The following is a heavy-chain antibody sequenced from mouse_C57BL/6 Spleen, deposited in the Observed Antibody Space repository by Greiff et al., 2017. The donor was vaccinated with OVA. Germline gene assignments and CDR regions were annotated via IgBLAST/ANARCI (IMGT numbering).Heavy chain of an antibody. V-gene: IGHV2-5*01. CDR3: AKKNGNWGYYAMDY. Sequence: VHLVESGPGLVQPSQSLSITCTVSGFSLTSYGVHWVRQSPGKGLEWLGVIWRGGSTDYNAAFMSRLSITKDNSKSQVFFKMNSLQADDTAIYYCAKKNGNWGYYAMDYWGQGTSVTVSS. J-gene: IGHJ4*01. D-gene: IGHD2-1*01. CDR2: IWRGGST. CDR1: GFSLTSYG.